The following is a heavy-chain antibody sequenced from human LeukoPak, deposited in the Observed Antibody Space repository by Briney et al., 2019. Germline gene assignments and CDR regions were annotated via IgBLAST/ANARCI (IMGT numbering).Heavy chain of an antibody. Sequence: GGSLRLSCAASGFTFSSYWMHWVRHVPGKGLVWVSRIKTDGSITSYADSVKDRFTISRDNAKNTLYVQMNSLRVEDTAVYDCARVATGSYHFDYWGQGTLVTVSS. CDR1: GFTFSSYW. CDR2: IKTDGSIT. CDR3: ARVATGSYHFDY. D-gene: IGHD1-26*01. J-gene: IGHJ4*02. V-gene: IGHV3-74*01.